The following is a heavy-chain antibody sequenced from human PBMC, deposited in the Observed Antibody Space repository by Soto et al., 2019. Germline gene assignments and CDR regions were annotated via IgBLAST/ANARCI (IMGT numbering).Heavy chain of an antibody. V-gene: IGHV3-23*01. D-gene: IGHD3-22*01. Sequence: GGSLRLSCAASGFTFSIYAMSWVRRAPGKGLEWVSTISHRSATTYYADSVKGRFTVSRDNSKNTLYLQMNSLRAEDTAVYYCARQIAELIPYFDHWGQGSLVTVSS. J-gene: IGHJ4*02. CDR3: ARQIAELIPYFDH. CDR1: GFTFSIYA. CDR2: ISHRSATT.